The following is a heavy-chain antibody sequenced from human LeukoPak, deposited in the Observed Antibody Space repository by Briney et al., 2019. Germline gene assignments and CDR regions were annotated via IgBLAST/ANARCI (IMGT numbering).Heavy chain of an antibody. Sequence: SGTLSLTCAVSGGSISSSNWWSWVRQPPGQGLEWIGEIYHSGSTNYNPSLKSRVTISVDKSKNQFSLKLSSVAAADTAVYYCAREAAAYDSSGYYYRLFDYWGQGTLVTVSS. D-gene: IGHD3-22*01. CDR2: IYHSGST. CDR3: AREAAAYDSSGYYYRLFDY. CDR1: GGSISSSNW. J-gene: IGHJ4*02. V-gene: IGHV4-4*02.